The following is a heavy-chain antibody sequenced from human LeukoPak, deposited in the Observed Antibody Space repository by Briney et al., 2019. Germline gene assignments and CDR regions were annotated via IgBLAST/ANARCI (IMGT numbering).Heavy chain of an antibody. CDR3: ASVPRITIFGSGFPEYFQH. CDR1: GYTLTELS. V-gene: IGHV1-24*01. J-gene: IGHJ1*01. CDR2: FDPEDGET. Sequence: ASVKVSCKVSGYTLTELSMHWVRQAPGKGLEWMGGFDPEDGETIYAQKFQGRVTMTEDTSTDTAYMELSSLRSEDTAVYYCASVPRITIFGSGFPEYFQHWGQGTLVTVSS. D-gene: IGHD3-3*01.